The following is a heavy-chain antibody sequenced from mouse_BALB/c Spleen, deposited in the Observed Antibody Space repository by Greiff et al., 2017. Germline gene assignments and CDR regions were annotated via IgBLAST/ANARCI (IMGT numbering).Heavy chain of an antibody. CDR2: ISCYNGAT. CDR3: ARGGTTVVGPYYAMDY. V-gene: IGHV1S34*01. Sequence: LVKTGASVKISCKASGYSFTGYYMHWVKQSHGKTLEWIGYISCYNGATSYNQKFKGKATFTVDTSSSTAYMQFNSLTSEDSAVYYCARGGTTVVGPYYAMDYWGQGTSVTVSS. D-gene: IGHD1-1*01. J-gene: IGHJ4*01. CDR1: GYSFTGYY.